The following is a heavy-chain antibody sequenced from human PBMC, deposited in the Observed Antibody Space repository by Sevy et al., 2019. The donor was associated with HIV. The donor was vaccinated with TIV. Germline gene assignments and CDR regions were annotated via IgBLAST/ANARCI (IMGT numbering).Heavy chain of an antibody. D-gene: IGHD2-15*01. CDR1: GYTFNTYR. CDR2: ISPHNGDT. J-gene: IGHJ4*02. Sequence: ASVKVSCKVSGYTFNTYRLTCVRQAPGQGLEWMGWISPHNGDTNYAQKLQGRVTMITDTSTSTAYMELRSLRSDDTAVYYCARAYCSGGRCYSLAYWGQGTLVTVSS. V-gene: IGHV1-18*01. CDR3: ARAYCSGGRCYSLAY.